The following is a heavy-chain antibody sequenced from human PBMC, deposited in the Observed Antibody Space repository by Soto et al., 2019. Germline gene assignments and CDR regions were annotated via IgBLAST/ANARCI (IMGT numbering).Heavy chain of an antibody. Sequence: ASVKVSCKASGYTFTSYGISWVRQAPGQGLEWTGWISAYNGNTNYAQKLQGRVTMTTDTSTSTAYMELRSLRSDDTAVYYCAIQTRNYLAIDYWGQGTLVTVSS. CDR3: AIQTRNYLAIDY. J-gene: IGHJ4*02. V-gene: IGHV1-18*01. CDR1: GYTFTSYG. CDR2: ISAYNGNT. D-gene: IGHD1-7*01.